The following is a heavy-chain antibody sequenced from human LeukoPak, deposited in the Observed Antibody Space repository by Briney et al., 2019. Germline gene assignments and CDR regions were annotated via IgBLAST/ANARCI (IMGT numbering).Heavy chain of an antibody. Sequence: GGSLRLSCAASGFTFSSYSMHWVRQAPGKGLEWISYISTSGTPIYYADSVKGRFTISRDNAKNSLYLQMNSLRAEDTAVYYCARGVTQWAYWGQGTLVTVSS. J-gene: IGHJ4*02. V-gene: IGHV3-48*04. CDR3: ARGVTQWAY. CDR2: ISTSGTPI. D-gene: IGHD2-21*02. CDR1: GFTFSSYS.